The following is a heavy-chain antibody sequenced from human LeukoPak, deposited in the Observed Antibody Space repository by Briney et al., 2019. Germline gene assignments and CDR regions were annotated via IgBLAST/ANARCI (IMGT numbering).Heavy chain of an antibody. Sequence: GGSLRLSCAASGFTFSSYAMSWVRQAPGKGLEWVSAISGSGGSTYYADSVKGRFTISRDNSKNTLYLQMNSLRAEDTAVYDCATDPTPRITMVREDLFDYWGQGTLVTVSS. CDR2: ISGSGGST. V-gene: IGHV3-23*01. J-gene: IGHJ4*02. CDR3: ATDPTPRITMVREDLFDY. CDR1: GFTFSSYA. D-gene: IGHD3-10*01.